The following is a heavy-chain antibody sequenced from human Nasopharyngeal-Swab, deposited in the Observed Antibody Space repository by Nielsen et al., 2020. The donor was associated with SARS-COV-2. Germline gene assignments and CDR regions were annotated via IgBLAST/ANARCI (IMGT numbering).Heavy chain of an antibody. CDR2: IYSGGSST. D-gene: IGHD3-16*01. Sequence: GESLKISCAASGFTFSSYAMSWVRQAPGKGLEWVSVIYSGGSSTYYADSVKGRFTISRDTSKNTLYLQMNSLRAEDTAVYYCAKPPGDYVWGSYYFDYWGQGTLVTVSS. V-gene: IGHV3-23*03. J-gene: IGHJ4*02. CDR3: AKPPGDYVWGSYYFDY. CDR1: GFTFSSYA.